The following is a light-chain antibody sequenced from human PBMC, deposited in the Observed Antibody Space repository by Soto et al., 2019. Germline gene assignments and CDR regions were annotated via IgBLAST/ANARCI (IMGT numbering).Light chain of an antibody. CDR2: DAS. CDR1: QDISNY. V-gene: IGKV1-33*01. Sequence: DIQMTQSPSSLSASVGDRVTITCQASQDISNYLNWYQQKPGKAPKLLIYDASNLETGVPSRFSGSGSGTDFTFTISSLQAEDIATYYCPQYDNLPPPFGPGTKVDIK. J-gene: IGKJ3*01. CDR3: PQYDNLPPP.